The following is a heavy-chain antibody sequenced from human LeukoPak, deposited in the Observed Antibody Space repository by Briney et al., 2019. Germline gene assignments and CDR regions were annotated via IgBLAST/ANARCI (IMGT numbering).Heavy chain of an antibody. J-gene: IGHJ4*02. CDR1: GYTFTSYV. V-gene: IGHV1-8*01. D-gene: IGHD6-19*01. CDR2: MNPNSGNT. CDR3: ARRQAVAGNPALLGY. Sequence: GASVKVSCKASGYTFTSYVINWVRQATGQGLEWMGWMNPNSGNTGYAQKFQGRVTMTRNTSISTAYMELSSLRSEDTAVYYCARRQAVAGNPALLGYWGQGTLVTVSS.